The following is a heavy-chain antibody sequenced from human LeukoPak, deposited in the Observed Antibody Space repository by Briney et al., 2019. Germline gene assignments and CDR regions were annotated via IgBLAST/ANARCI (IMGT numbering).Heavy chain of an antibody. CDR1: GYTFSDFY. Sequence: GASVKGSSKGSGYTFSDFYIHWVRQAPGQGLECVGWITPKSGDTYSPQRFQGRVTMTRDASISTAYMELSSLRSDDTAVYFCARVRSAEERAWAYWGQGTLVTVSS. J-gene: IGHJ4*02. D-gene: IGHD1-1*01. V-gene: IGHV1-2*02. CDR3: ARVRSAEERAWAY. CDR2: ITPKSGDT.